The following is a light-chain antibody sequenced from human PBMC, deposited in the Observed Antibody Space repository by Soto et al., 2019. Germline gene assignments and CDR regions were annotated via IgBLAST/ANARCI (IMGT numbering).Light chain of an antibody. V-gene: IGKV3-11*01. CDR2: DAS. CDR3: QQRSNWTLT. J-gene: IGKJ4*01. CDR1: QSVSSY. Sequence: ELVLTHSPATLSLSPGERATLSCRASQSVSSYLAWYQQKPGQAPRILIYDASNRATGIPARFSGSVSGTDVTLTISSLETEDVAVYYGQQRSNWTLTFGGGTKVDIK.